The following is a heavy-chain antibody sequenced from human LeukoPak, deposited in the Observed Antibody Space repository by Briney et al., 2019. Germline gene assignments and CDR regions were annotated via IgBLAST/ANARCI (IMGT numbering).Heavy chain of an antibody. V-gene: IGHV3-74*01. CDR3: ARGAQYSGSYSPFDY. D-gene: IGHD1-26*01. J-gene: IGHJ4*02. CDR1: GFTFSSYW. Sequence: PGGSLRLSCAGSGFTFSSYWMHWVRHAPGKGLVWVSRINGDGSSTSYADSVKGRFTISRDNAKNTLYLQMSSLRAEDTAVYYCARGAQYSGSYSPFDYGGQGTLVNVSS. CDR2: INGDGSST.